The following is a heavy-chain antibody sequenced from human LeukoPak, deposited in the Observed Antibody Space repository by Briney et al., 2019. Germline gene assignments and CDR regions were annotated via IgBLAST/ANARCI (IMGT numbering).Heavy chain of an antibody. CDR1: GGSISSGGYS. CDR2: IYYSGST. V-gene: IGHV4-30-4*07. Sequence: SETLSLTCAVSGGSISSGGYSWSWIRQPPGKGLEWIGYIYYSGSTYYNPSLKSRVTISVDTSKNQFSLKLSSVTAADTAVYYCARLLPVTLGVVVAATERIGDSAHFDYWGQGTLVTVSS. J-gene: IGHJ4*02. D-gene: IGHD2-15*01. CDR3: ARLLPVTLGVVVAATERIGDSAHFDY.